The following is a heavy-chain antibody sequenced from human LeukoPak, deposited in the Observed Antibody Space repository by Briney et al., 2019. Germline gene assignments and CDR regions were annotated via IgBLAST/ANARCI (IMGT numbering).Heavy chain of an antibody. Sequence: PGGSLRLSXAASGFTFSSYSMNWVRQAPGKGLEWVSYISSSSSTIYYADSVKGRFTISRDNAKNSLYLQMNSLRAEDTAVYYCARDDSGSYCDFWSGYTDAFDIWGQGTMVTVSS. V-gene: IGHV3-48*01. CDR2: ISSSSSTI. J-gene: IGHJ3*02. D-gene: IGHD3-3*01. CDR3: ARDDSGSYCDFWSGYTDAFDI. CDR1: GFTFSSYS.